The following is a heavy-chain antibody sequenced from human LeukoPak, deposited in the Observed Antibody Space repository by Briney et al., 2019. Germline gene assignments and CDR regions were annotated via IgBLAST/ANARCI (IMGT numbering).Heavy chain of an antibody. CDR1: GYTFINYG. CDR3: ARVLVPAGGGVVDY. CDR2: IAAYNGNT. V-gene: IGHV1-18*01. D-gene: IGHD3-16*01. J-gene: IGHJ4*02. Sequence: ASVKVSCKASGYTFINYGITWVRQAPGQGLEWMGWIAAYNGNTNYAQKFQGRVTMTRDTSISTAYMELSSLRSDDTAVYYCARVLVPAGGGVVDYWGQGTLVTVSS.